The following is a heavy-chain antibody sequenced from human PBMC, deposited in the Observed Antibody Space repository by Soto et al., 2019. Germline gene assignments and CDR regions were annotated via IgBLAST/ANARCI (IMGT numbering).Heavy chain of an antibody. V-gene: IGHV6-1*01. J-gene: IGHJ6*02. CDR1: GDSVSSNSAA. CDR3: ARDPIAVAGPPQGYYYYGMDV. D-gene: IGHD6-19*01. Sequence: SQTLSLTCAISGDSVSSNSAAWNWIRQSPSRGLEWLGRTYYRSKWYNDYAVSVKSRITINPDTSKNQFSLQLNSVTPEDTAVYYCARDPIAVAGPPQGYYYYGMDVWGQGTTVTVSS. CDR2: TYYRSKWYN.